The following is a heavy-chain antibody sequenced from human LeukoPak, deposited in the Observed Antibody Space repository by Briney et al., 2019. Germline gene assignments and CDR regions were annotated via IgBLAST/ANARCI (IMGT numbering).Heavy chain of an antibody. CDR3: ARVPSYHDTSGGYSAYYYYGLDV. D-gene: IGHD3-22*01. J-gene: IGHJ6*02. Sequence: GASVKVSCKASGYTFTSYDINWMRQATGQGLEWMGWMNPNSGNTGYAQRFQGRVTMTGTTSISTAYMELSSLRSEDTAIYYCARVPSYHDTSGGYSAYYYYGLDVWGQGTTVTVSS. CDR2: MNPNSGNT. V-gene: IGHV1-8*01. CDR1: GYTFTSYD.